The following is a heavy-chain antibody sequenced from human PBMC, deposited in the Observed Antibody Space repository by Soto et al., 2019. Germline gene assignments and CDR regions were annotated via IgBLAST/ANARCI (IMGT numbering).Heavy chain of an antibody. CDR1: GGSISSYY. J-gene: IGHJ6*02. CDR3: ARSLVVRGDAYYCYGMDV. V-gene: IGHV4-4*07. D-gene: IGHD3-10*01. Sequence: SETLSLTCTVSGGSISSYYWSWIRQPAGKGLEWIGRIYTSGSTNYNPSLKSRVTMSVDTSKNQFSLKLSSVTAADTAVYDCARSLVVRGDAYYCYGMDVWGQGSTVTVSS. CDR2: IYTSGST.